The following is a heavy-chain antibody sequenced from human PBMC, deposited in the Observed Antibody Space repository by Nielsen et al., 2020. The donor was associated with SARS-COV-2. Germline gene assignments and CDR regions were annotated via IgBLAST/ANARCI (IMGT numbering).Heavy chain of an antibody. V-gene: IGHV4-4*02. CDR3: ARGDLVVVPSPLLGLGPIFYYFFLDV. J-gene: IGHJ6*03. CDR2: VSHSGST. D-gene: IGHD2-2*02. CDR1: GDSVSSHDW. Sequence: SETLSLTCAVSGDSVSSHDWWTWVRQSPGKGLEWIGEVSHSGSTNYNPSLKSRVTLSMDKSKNQFSLRLTSVSAADTAVYFCARGDLVVVPSPLLGLGPIFYYFFLDVWGKVTTFFVSS.